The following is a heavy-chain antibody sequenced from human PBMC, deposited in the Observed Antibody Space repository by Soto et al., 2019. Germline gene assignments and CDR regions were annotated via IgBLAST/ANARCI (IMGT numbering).Heavy chain of an antibody. J-gene: IGHJ4*02. CDR3: ARAGYSSSWYYFDY. D-gene: IGHD6-13*01. V-gene: IGHV3-23*01. CDR2: ISYGGGTT. CDR1: EFTFSNYA. Sequence: GGSLRLSCAASEFTFSNYAMSWVSQAPGKGLEWVSAISYGGGTTYYADSVKGRFTISRDNSKNTLYLQMNSLRAEDTAVYYCARAGYSSSWYYFDYWGQGTLVTVSS.